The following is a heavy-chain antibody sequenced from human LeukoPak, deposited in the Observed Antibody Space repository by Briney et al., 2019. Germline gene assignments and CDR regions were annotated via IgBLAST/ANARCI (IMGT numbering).Heavy chain of an antibody. CDR1: GGSISSSTNY. CDR2: IYYSGST. Sequence: SETLSLTCTVSGGSISSSTNYWGWIRQPPGKGLEWIGIIYYSGSTYYNPSLKSRVSISVDTSKNQLSLKLSSVTAADTAVYYCAKFGAPSAWWFDPWGQGTLVTVSS. D-gene: IGHD3-10*01. CDR3: AKFGAPSAWWFDP. V-gene: IGHV4-39*01. J-gene: IGHJ5*02.